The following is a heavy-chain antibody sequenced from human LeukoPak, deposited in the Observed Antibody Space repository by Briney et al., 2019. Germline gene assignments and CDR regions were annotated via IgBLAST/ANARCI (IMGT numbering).Heavy chain of an antibody. CDR2: IYYSGST. D-gene: IGHD5-18*01. Sequence: PSETLSLTCTVSGGSISSSSYYWGWIRQPPGKGLEWIGYIYYSGSTNYNPSLKSRVTISVDTSKNQFSLKLSSVTAADTAVYYCARARRYGYSYGGYWYFDLWGRGTLVTVSS. J-gene: IGHJ2*01. CDR1: GGSISSSSYY. V-gene: IGHV4-61*05. CDR3: ARARRYGYSYGGYWYFDL.